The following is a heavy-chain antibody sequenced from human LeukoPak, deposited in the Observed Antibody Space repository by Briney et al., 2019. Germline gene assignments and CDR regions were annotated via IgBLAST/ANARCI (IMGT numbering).Heavy chain of an antibody. Sequence: ASVTVSCTASGYTFTSYGISWVRQAPGQGLEGMGWISAYNGNTNYAQKLQGRVTMTTDTSTSTAYMELRSLRSDDTAVYYCARGMVRGVEDYWGQGTLVTVSS. V-gene: IGHV1-18*01. D-gene: IGHD3-10*01. CDR2: ISAYNGNT. CDR1: GYTFTSYG. CDR3: ARGMVRGVEDY. J-gene: IGHJ4*02.